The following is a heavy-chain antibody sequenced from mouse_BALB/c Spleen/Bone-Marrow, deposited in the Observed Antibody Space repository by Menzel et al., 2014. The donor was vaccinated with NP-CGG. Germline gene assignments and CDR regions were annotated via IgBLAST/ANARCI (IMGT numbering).Heavy chain of an antibody. CDR3: ASFYGRFAY. CDR1: GYTFSSYW. CDR2: ILPGGGST. D-gene: IGHD1-1*02. Sequence: VQLVESGAELMKPGASVKISCKATGYTFSSYWIEWVKQRPGHGLEWIGEILPGGGSTNYNEKFKGKATFTADTSSNTAYMQLSSLTSEDSAVYYCASFYGRFAYWGQGTLVTVSA. V-gene: IGHV1-9*01. J-gene: IGHJ3*01.